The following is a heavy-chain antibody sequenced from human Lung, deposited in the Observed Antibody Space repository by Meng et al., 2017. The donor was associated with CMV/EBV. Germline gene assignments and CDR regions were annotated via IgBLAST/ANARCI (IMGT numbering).Heavy chain of an antibody. D-gene: IGHD3-16*01. Sequence: QVYLVQVGAEVKKPGASVKVSCKASGYTFTGYYMHWVRQAPGQGLEWMGIINTSVGYTSHAQKFQGRVTMTRDTSTSTVHMEVSSLRSADTAVYYCARASRVLGGFDYWGQGTLVTVSS. V-gene: IGHV1-46*01. CDR2: INTSVGYT. CDR3: ARASRVLGGFDY. CDR1: GYTFTGYY. J-gene: IGHJ4*02.